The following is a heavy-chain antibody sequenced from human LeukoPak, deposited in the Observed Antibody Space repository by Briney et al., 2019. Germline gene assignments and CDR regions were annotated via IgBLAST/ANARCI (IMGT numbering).Heavy chain of an antibody. CDR3: ARGDYYGSGSHTTFDY. CDR1: EFTFSSYA. V-gene: IGHV3-30-3*01. Sequence: PGGSLRLSCAASEFTFSSYAMHWVRQAPGKGLEWVAVISYDGSNKYYADSVKGRFTISRDNSKNTLYLQMNSLRAEDTAVYYCARGDYYGSGSHTTFDYWGQGTLVTVSS. D-gene: IGHD3-10*01. CDR2: ISYDGSNK. J-gene: IGHJ4*02.